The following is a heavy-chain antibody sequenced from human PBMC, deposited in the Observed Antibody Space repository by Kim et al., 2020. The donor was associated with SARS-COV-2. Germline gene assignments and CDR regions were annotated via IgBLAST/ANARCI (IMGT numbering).Heavy chain of an antibody. V-gene: IGHV1-69*04. CDR2: IIPILGIA. Sequence: SVKVSCKASGGTFSSYAISWVRQAPGQGLEWMGRIIPILGIANYAQKFQGRVTITADKSTSTAYMELSSLRSEDTAVYYCARSIAAAGGYWFDPWGQGTLVTVSS. CDR1: GGTFSSYA. D-gene: IGHD6-13*01. J-gene: IGHJ5*02. CDR3: ARSIAAAGGYWFDP.